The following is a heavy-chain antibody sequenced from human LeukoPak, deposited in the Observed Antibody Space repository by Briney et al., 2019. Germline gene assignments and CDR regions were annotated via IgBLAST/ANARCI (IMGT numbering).Heavy chain of an antibody. CDR3: ARVMNYYDSSGYSLDY. D-gene: IGHD3-22*01. CDR2: ISSNGGST. J-gene: IGHJ4*02. V-gene: IGHV3-64*01. CDR1: GFTFSSYA. Sequence: GGSLRLSCAASGFTFSSYAVHWVRRSPGKGLEYVSAISSNGGSTYYANSVKGRFTISRDNSKNTLYLQMGSLRAEDMAVYYCARVMNYYDSSGYSLDYWGQGTQVTVSS.